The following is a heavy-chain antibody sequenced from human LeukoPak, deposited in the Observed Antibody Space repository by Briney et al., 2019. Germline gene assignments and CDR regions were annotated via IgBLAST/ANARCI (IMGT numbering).Heavy chain of an antibody. CDR2: IYPDDSDT. Sequence: GESLKISCKGSGYKFPTYWIGWVRQTPGKGLEWMGIIYPDDSDTRYSPSFQGLVTISADKSISTAYLQWSSLKASDTAMYYCARHEGYCISSSCSDTFDIWGQGTMVTVSS. J-gene: IGHJ3*02. CDR3: ARHEGYCISSSCSDTFDI. CDR1: GYKFPTYW. V-gene: IGHV5-51*01. D-gene: IGHD2-2*01.